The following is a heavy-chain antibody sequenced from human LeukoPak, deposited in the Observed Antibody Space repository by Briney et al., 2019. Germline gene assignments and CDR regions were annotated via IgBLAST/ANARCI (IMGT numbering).Heavy chain of an antibody. D-gene: IGHD7-27*01. CDR3: AKDGGLWVSAHWGDS. Sequence: GGSLRLSCAASGFSFSSYGMHWVRQAPGKGLEWVAVIWYDGSNKFYADSVKGRFTISRDNSKDTLYLQMTSLRAEDTAVYYCAKDGGLWVSAHWGDSWGRGTLVTVSS. J-gene: IGHJ4*02. CDR1: GFSFSSYG. V-gene: IGHV3-33*06. CDR2: IWYDGSNK.